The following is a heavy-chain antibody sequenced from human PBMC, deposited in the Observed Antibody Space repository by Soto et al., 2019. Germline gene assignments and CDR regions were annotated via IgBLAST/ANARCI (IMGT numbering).Heavy chain of an antibody. CDR1: GYTFACYG. CDR2: ISTYNGNT. CDR3: ARDVRYGSSTSCYVGPKDWFDP. Sequence: GASVKVSCKASGYTFACYGISWVRQAPEQGLEWMGWISTYNGNTNYAQKLQGRVTITTDTSTSTAYMELRSLRSDDTAVYYCARDVRYGSSTSCYVGPKDWFDPWGQGTLVTVS. V-gene: IGHV1-18*01. D-gene: IGHD2-2*01. J-gene: IGHJ5*02.